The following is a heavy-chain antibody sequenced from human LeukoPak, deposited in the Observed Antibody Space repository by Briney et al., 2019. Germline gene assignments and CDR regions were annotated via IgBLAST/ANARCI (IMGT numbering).Heavy chain of an antibody. J-gene: IGHJ4*02. CDR2: ISSSGSTI. CDR3: ARDLAEWSHASDY. CDR1: GFTFSDYY. V-gene: IGHV3-11*01. D-gene: IGHD3-3*01. Sequence: YPGGSLRLSCAASGFTFSDYYMSWIRQAPGKGLEWVSYISSSGSTIYYADSVKGRFTISRDNAKNSLYLQMNSLRAEDTAVYYCARDLAEWSHASDYWGQGTLVTVSS.